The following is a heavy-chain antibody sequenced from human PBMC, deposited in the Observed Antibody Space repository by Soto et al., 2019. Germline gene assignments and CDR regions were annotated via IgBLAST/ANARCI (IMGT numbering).Heavy chain of an antibody. V-gene: IGHV3-48*01. Sequence: PGGSLRLSCAVSGFTISSHAMSWVRQAPGRGLECVSYISGSSTTIYYADSVKGRFSISRDNAKNSLYLQMNSLRAEDTAVYYCARARYGDYLFDYWGQGTLVTVSS. CDR3: ARARYGDYLFDY. J-gene: IGHJ4*02. CDR2: ISGSSTTI. D-gene: IGHD4-17*01. CDR1: GFTISSHA.